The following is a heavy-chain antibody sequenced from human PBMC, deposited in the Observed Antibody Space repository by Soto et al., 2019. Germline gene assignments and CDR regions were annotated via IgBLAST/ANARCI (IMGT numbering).Heavy chain of an antibody. CDR1: GGSISSGDYY. V-gene: IGHV4-30-4*01. CDR3: ARAPGDYVRFDP. J-gene: IGHJ5*02. D-gene: IGHD4-17*01. CDR2: IYYSGST. Sequence: SETLSLTCTVSGGSISSGDYYWSWIRQPPGKGLEWIGYIYYSGSTYYNPSLKSRVTISVDTSKNQFSLKLSSVTAADTAVYYCARAPGDYVRFDPWGQGTLVTVSS.